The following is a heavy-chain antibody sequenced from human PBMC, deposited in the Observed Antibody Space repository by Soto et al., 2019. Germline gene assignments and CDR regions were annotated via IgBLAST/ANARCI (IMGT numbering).Heavy chain of an antibody. CDR3: AKTALGWFDP. Sequence: SESLSLTCSVSGGSISSSYWSWIRQPPGKGLEWIGYIFYSGRSGSTNYNPSLKSRVTISVDTSKNQFSLKLTSMTAADTAVYYCAKTALGWFDPWGQGTLVTVSS. CDR2: IFYSGRSGST. D-gene: IGHD2-21*02. V-gene: IGHV4-59*01. J-gene: IGHJ5*02. CDR1: GGSISSSY.